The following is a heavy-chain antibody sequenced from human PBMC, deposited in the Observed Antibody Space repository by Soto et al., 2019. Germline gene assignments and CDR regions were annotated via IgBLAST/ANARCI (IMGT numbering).Heavy chain of an antibody. Sequence: SETLSLTCTVSGGSISSYYWSWIRQPTGKGLEWIGYIYYSASTNYSPSLKSRVTISVDTSKNQFSLKLSSVTAADTAVYYCARAAVASFYTWCQGALVTVSS. CDR2: IYYSAST. CDR1: GGSISSYY. J-gene: IGHJ5*01. V-gene: IGHV4-59*12. CDR3: ARAAVASFYT. D-gene: IGHD2-15*01.